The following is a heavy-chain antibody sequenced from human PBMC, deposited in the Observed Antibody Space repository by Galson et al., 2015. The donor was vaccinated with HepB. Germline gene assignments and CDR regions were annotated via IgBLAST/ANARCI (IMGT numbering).Heavy chain of an antibody. CDR3: ARTGITIFGSPYYYYSRDV. Sequence: SVKVSCKASGYTFTSYAMHWVRQAPGQRLEWMGWINAGNGNTKYSQKFQGRVTITRDTSASTAYMDLSSLRSEDTAVYYCARTGITIFGSPYYYYSRDVWGQGTTVTVSS. CDR1: GYTFTSYA. D-gene: IGHD3-3*01. J-gene: IGHJ6*02. CDR2: INAGNGNT. V-gene: IGHV1-3*01.